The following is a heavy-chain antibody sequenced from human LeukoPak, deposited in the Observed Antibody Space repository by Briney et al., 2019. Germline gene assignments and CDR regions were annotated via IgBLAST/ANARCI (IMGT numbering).Heavy chain of an antibody. CDR2: ISAYNGNT. CDR1: GYTFTSYG. V-gene: IGHV1-18*01. D-gene: IGHD3-10*01. Sequence: ASVKVSCKASGYTFTSYGISWVRQAPGQGLEWMGWISAYNGNTNYAQKLQGRVTMTTDTSTSTAYMELSSLRSEDTAVYYCASEKPTRPVIGPNYYYYYYMDVWGKGTTVTVSS. CDR3: ASEKPTRPVIGPNYYYYYYMDV. J-gene: IGHJ6*03.